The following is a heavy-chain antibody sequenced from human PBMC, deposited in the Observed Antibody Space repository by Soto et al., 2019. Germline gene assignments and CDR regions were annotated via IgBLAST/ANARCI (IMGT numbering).Heavy chain of an antibody. Sequence: ASVKVSCKAPGYTFTDYALHWVRQAPGQRLEWMGWMNAGVGNTLYSQKFQGRITITRDTSASTAYMELNSLKSEDTAIYYCARDTGYTFGSLTYWGPGTLVTVSS. V-gene: IGHV1-3*01. D-gene: IGHD5-18*01. CDR2: MNAGVGNT. CDR1: GYTFTDYA. CDR3: ARDTGYTFGSLTY. J-gene: IGHJ4*02.